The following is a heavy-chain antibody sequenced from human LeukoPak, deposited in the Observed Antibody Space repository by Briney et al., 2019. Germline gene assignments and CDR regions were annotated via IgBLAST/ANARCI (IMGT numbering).Heavy chain of an antibody. CDR1: GFTFSRDW. CDR3: ARAQYRRYDY. J-gene: IGHJ4*02. CDR2: TNQDESEK. V-gene: IGHV3-7*01. D-gene: IGHD6-6*01. Sequence: PGGSLRLSCAASGFTFSRDWMTWVRQAPGKGLEWVAKTNQDESEKAYVDFVRGRFTISRDNAKNSLYLEMNSLRAEDTAVYYCARAQYRRYDYWGQGTLVTVSS.